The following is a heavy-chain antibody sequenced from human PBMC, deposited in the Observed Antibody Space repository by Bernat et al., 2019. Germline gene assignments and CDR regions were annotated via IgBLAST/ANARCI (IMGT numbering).Heavy chain of an antibody. CDR2: IKHDGSDQ. CDR3: ARYCSSTGCTDAFDI. Sequence: EVQLVESGGGLVQPGGSLRLSCAASGFIFSSFWMSWVRQAPGKGLEWVANIKHDGSDQYDVNSMKGRFTISRDNAKSSLYLQMNSLRAEDTAIYYCARYCSSTGCTDAFDIWGQGTMVTVSS. V-gene: IGHV3-7*03. D-gene: IGHD2-2*01. CDR1: GFIFSSFW. J-gene: IGHJ3*02.